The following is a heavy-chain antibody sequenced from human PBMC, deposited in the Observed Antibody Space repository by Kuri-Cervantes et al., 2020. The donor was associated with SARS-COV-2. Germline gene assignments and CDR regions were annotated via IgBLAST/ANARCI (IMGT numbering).Heavy chain of an antibody. V-gene: IGHV4-59*12. D-gene: IGHD5-18*01. CDR1: GGSISSYY. J-gene: IGHJ6*02. CDR3: ARGVRGYSYGFYYYYYGMDV. CDR2: IYYSGST. Sequence: ESLKISCTVSGGSISSYYWSWIRQPPGKGLEWIGYIYYSGSTNYNPSLKSRVTISVDTSKNQFSLKLSSVTAADTAVYYCARGVRGYSYGFYYYYYGMDVWGQGTTVTVSS.